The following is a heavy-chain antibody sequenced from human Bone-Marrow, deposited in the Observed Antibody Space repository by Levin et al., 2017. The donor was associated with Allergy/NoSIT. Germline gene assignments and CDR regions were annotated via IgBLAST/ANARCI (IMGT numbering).Heavy chain of an antibody. CDR1: GFSFKTSA. CDR3: AADSTESAGGGDY. Sequence: GGSLRLSCKASGFSFKTSAVQWVRQARGQRLEWIGWIVLGSRTTNYAQKFRERVTITTDMSTSTVYMEMRSLTSEDTAVYYCAADSTESAGGGDYWGQGTLVSISS. J-gene: IGHJ4*02. V-gene: IGHV1-58*01. CDR2: IVLGSRTT. D-gene: IGHD6-25*01.